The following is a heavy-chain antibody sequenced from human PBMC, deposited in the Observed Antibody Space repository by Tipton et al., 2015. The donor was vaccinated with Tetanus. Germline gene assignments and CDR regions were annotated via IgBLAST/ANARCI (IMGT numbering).Heavy chain of an antibody. CDR3: ARVQEQRIYYYGMDV. CDR1: GYNFVNFG. CDR2: ISAYNGKT. D-gene: IGHD6-25*01. V-gene: IGHV1-18*01. Sequence: QVQLVQSGAEVKEPGASVKVSCKASGYNFVNFGISWVRQAPGQGLEWMGWISAYNGKTKYAQRLQGRVTTTTDRSASTAYMDLRRLRSDDTAVYYCARVQEQRIYYYGMDVWGQGTTVTVSS. J-gene: IGHJ6*02.